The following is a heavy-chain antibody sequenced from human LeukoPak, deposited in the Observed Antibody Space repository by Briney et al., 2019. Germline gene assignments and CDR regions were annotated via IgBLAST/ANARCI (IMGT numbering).Heavy chain of an antibody. CDR2: IYYSGST. CDR3: ASLLEGGWFDP. V-gene: IGHV4-39*01. Sequence: PSETLSLTCTVSGGSISSYYWSWIRQPPGKGLEWIGSIYYSGSTYYNPSLKSRVTISVDTSKNQFSLKLSSVTAADTAVFYCASLLEGGWFDPWGQGTLVTVSS. CDR1: GGSISSYY. D-gene: IGHD1-1*01. J-gene: IGHJ5*02.